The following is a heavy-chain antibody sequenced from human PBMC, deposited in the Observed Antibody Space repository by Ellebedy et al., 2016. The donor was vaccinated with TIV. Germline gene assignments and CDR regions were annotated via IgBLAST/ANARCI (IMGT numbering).Heavy chain of an antibody. J-gene: IGHJ6*02. Sequence: MPGGSLRLSCAISGGSVRSYSWSWIRQSAGKRLEWIGRIYTTGSTYYNPSLKSRVTMSVDRSKNEGSLRLSSVTAADTAVYYCARVHDDGYYYYGMDVWGQGTTVTVSS. CDR3: ARVHDDGYYYYGMDV. D-gene: IGHD1-1*01. CDR1: GGSVRSYS. V-gene: IGHV4-4*07. CDR2: IYTTGST.